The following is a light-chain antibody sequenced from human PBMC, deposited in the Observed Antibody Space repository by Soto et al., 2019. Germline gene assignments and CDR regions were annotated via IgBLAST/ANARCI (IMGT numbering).Light chain of an antibody. Sequence: EMVMPQSPATLSASPGERATLSCRVSQSVSRSLAWYQQKPGQAPRLLIYGASTRATGIPARFSGSGSGTECNLTISSLQSEDFAVYYCQQYSNWPQTFGQGTKVDIK. CDR3: QQYSNWPQT. V-gene: IGKV3-15*01. CDR2: GAS. CDR1: QSVSRS. J-gene: IGKJ1*01.